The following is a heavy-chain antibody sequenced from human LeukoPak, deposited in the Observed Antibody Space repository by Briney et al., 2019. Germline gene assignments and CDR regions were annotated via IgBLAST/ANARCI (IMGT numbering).Heavy chain of an antibody. CDR1: GFTFSTYG. V-gene: IGHV3-48*03. Sequence: GGSLKLSWAASGFTFSTYGIIWVRQAPGKGLEWVAYIGRYGVTTYYADSVKGRFTISGDNAKNSLNLQMNSLRAEDTAVYYCATLSDRNFYYCYGLDVWGQGTTVTVS. CDR3: ATLSDRNFYYCYGLDV. CDR2: IGRYGVTT. J-gene: IGHJ6*02. D-gene: IGHD1-14*01.